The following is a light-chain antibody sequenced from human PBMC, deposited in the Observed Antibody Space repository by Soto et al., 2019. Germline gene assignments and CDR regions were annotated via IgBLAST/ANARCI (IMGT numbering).Light chain of an antibody. CDR2: DES. J-gene: IGKJ1*01. V-gene: IGKV3-15*01. CDR3: QKYNAWPRT. CDR1: LSVSRN. Sequence: EIVMTQSPATLSVSPGARATLSCRASLSVSRNLAWHQQKTGQAPRLLIFDESTRATGIPDRLSGSGSGTELNLTITRLQSEDFAVYYCQKYNAWPRTCGQGTKVDIK.